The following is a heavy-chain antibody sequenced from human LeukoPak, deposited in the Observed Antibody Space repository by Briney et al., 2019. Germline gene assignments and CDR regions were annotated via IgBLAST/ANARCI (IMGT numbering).Heavy chain of an antibody. V-gene: IGHV4-34*01. CDR2: INHSGST. Sequence: SETLSLTCAVYGGSFSGYYWSWIRQPPGKGLEWIGEINHSGSTNYNPSLKSRVTISVDTSKDQFSLKLSSVTAADTAVYYCARGLPRYCSSTSCPLIFAVPNWFDPWGQGTLVTVSS. CDR3: ARGLPRYCSSTSCPLIFAVPNWFDP. J-gene: IGHJ5*02. CDR1: GGSFSGYY. D-gene: IGHD2-2*01.